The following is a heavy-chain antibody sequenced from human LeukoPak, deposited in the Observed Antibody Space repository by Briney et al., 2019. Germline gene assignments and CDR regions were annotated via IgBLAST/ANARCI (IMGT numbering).Heavy chain of an antibody. CDR2: IYYSGST. V-gene: IGHV4-39*07. Sequence: SETLSLTCTVSGVSIRSSPYYWGWIRQPPGRGLEWIGSIYYSGSTYYNPSLKSRVTISVDTSKNQFSLKLSPVTAADTAVYYCARDIGWFDPWGQGTLVAVSS. CDR3: ARDIGWFDP. J-gene: IGHJ5*02. CDR1: GVSIRSSPYY. D-gene: IGHD2-15*01.